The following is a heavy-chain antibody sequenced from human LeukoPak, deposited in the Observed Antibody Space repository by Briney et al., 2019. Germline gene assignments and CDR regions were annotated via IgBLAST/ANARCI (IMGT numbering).Heavy chain of an antibody. CDR3: ARGLRFLEWLPRVGYFDY. V-gene: IGHV4-34*01. Sequence: SETLSLTCAVYGGSFSGYYWSWIRQPPGKGLEWIGEINHSGSTNYNPSLKSRVTISVDTSKNQFSLKLSSVTAADTAVYYCARGLRFLEWLPRVGYFDYWGQGTLVTVSS. J-gene: IGHJ4*02. CDR2: INHSGST. CDR1: GGSFSGYY. D-gene: IGHD3-3*01.